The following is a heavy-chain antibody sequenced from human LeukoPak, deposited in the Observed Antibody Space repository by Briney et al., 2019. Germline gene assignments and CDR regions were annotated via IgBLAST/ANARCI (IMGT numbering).Heavy chain of an antibody. CDR1: GYSCTSYW. Sequence: GESLKISFRGSGYSCTSYWIGWVRQMPGNGLEWMGIIYPGDSDTRYSPSFQGQVTISADKSISTAYLQWSSLKASDIAMYYCATNTMFLVFHAFDIWGQGTMVTVSS. J-gene: IGHJ3*02. CDR3: ATNTMFLVFHAFDI. D-gene: IGHD3-10*02. V-gene: IGHV5-51*01. CDR2: IYPGDSDT.